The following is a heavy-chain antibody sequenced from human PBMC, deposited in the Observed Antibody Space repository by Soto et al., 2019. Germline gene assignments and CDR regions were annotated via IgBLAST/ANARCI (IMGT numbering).Heavy chain of an antibody. Sequence: EVQLVESGGGLVKPGGSLRLSCAASGFTFSSYSMNWVRQAPGKGLEWVSSISSSSSYIYYADSVKGRFTISRDNAKNSLYLQINSLRAEDTAVYYCSRDHYGSGSPDYWGQGTLVTVSS. J-gene: IGHJ4*02. D-gene: IGHD3-10*01. V-gene: IGHV3-21*01. CDR2: ISSSSSYI. CDR3: SRDHYGSGSPDY. CDR1: GFTFSSYS.